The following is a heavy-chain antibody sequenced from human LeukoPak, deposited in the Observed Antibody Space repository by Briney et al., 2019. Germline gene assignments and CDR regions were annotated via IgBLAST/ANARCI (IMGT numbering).Heavy chain of an antibody. V-gene: IGHV3-48*03. CDR3: ARDGPDLLTGTTFVYYFDY. Sequence: GGSLTLSCAASGFTFSSYEMNWVRQAPGKGLEWVSYISSSGSTIYYADSVKGRFTISRDNAKNSLYLQMNSLRAEDTAVYYCARDGPDLLTGTTFVYYFDYWGQGTLVTVSS. CDR2: ISSSGSTI. D-gene: IGHD1-20*01. CDR1: GFTFSSYE. J-gene: IGHJ4*02.